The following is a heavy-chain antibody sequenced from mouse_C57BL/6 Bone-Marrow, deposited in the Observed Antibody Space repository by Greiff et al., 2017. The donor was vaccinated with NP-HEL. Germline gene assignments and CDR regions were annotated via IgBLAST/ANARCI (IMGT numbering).Heavy chain of an antibody. Sequence: EVQLQQSGTVLARPGASVKMSCKTSGYTFTSYWMHWVKQRPGQGLEWIGAISPGNSDTSYNQKFKGKANLTAVTSASTAYMELSSLTNEDSAVYYCTNALQLLRSLCWYLDVWGTGTTVTVSS. D-gene: IGHD1-1*01. CDR1: GYTFTSYW. CDR3: TNALQLLRSLCWYLDV. J-gene: IGHJ1*03. CDR2: ISPGNSDT. V-gene: IGHV1-5*01.